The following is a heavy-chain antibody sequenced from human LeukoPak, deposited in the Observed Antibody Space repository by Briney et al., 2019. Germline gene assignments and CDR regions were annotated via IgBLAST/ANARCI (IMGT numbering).Heavy chain of an antibody. Sequence: GGSLRLSCAASGFTCSSYSTNWVRQAPGKGLEWVSYISSSSSTIYYADSVKGRFTISRDNAKNSLYLQMNSLRAEDTAVYYCARDRSMLPLSDWGQGTLVTVSS. J-gene: IGHJ4*02. CDR3: ARDRSMLPLSD. D-gene: IGHD3-10*02. V-gene: IGHV3-48*01. CDR1: GFTCSSYS. CDR2: ISSSSSTI.